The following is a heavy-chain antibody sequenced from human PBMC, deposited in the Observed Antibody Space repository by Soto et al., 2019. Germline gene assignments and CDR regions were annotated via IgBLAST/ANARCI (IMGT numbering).Heavy chain of an antibody. Sequence: ASVKVSCKASRYTFTSYGISWVRQAPGQGLEWMGWISAYNGNTNYAQKLQGRVTMTTDTSTSTAYMELRSLRSDDTAVYYCALTYSGYDGFDYWGQGTLVTVSS. D-gene: IGHD5-12*01. CDR3: ALTYSGYDGFDY. V-gene: IGHV1-18*01. J-gene: IGHJ4*02. CDR2: ISAYNGNT. CDR1: RYTFTSYG.